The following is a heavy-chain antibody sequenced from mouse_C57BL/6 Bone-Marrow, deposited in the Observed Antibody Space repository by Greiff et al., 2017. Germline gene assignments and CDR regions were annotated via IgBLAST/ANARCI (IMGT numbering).Heavy chain of an antibody. Sequence: VQLQQSGAELVRPGASVKLSCTASGFNIKDDYMHWVKQRPEQGLEWIGLIDPENGDTEFSSKFPGKATITADTSSNTAYTQLSSLTCEDTAVYDLTTRGYDGGGYFDVWGTGTTVTVSS. CDR2: IDPENGDT. D-gene: IGHD2-2*01. CDR3: TTRGYDGGGYFDV. J-gene: IGHJ1*03. V-gene: IGHV14-4*01. CDR1: GFNIKDDY.